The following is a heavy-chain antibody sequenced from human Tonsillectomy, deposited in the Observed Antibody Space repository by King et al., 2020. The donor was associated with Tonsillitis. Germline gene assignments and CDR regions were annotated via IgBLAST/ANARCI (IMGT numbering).Heavy chain of an antibody. CDR2: ISSSSSTI. D-gene: IGHD6-13*01. J-gene: IGHJ5*02. CDR1: GFTFSSYS. Sequence: VQLVESGGGLVQPGGSLRLSCAASGFTFSSYSMNWVRQAPGKGLEWVSYISSSSSTIYYADSVKGRFTISRDNAKTSLYLQMNSLRDEDTAVYYCARRSAAGTFWFYPWGQGSLVTVSS. CDR3: ARRSAAGTFWFYP. V-gene: IGHV3-48*02.